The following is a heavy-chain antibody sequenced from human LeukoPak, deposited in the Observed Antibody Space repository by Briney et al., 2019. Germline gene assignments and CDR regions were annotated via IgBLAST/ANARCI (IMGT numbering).Heavy chain of an antibody. D-gene: IGHD3-16*02. V-gene: IGHV4-34*01. CDR2: INHSGST. CDR3: ARGGDDYVWGSYRYFDY. J-gene: IGHJ4*02. Sequence: PSQTLSLTCPVYGRSFSGYYWRWIRQPPGKGLEWIGEINHSGSTNYNPSLKSRVTISVDTSKNQFSLKLSSVTAADTGVYYCARGGDDYVWGSYRYFDYWGQGTLVTVSS. CDR1: GRSFSGYY.